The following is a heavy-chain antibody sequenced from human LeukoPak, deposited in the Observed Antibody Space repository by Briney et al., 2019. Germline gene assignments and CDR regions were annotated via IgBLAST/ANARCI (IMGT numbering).Heavy chain of an antibody. J-gene: IGHJ3*02. CDR1: GGSFSGYY. CDR3: ARPRSRRYCSSTSCYAISAFDI. Sequence: SETLSLTCAVYGGSFSGYYWSWIRQPPGKGLEWIGEINHSGSTNYNPSLKSRVTISVDTSKNQFSLKLSSVTAADTAVYYCARPRSRRYCSSTSCYAISAFDIWGQGTVVTVSS. V-gene: IGHV4-34*01. CDR2: INHSGST. D-gene: IGHD2-2*01.